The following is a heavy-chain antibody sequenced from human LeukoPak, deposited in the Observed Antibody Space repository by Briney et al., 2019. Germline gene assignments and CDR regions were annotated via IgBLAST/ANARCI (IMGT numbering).Heavy chain of an antibody. J-gene: IGHJ6*03. V-gene: IGHV4-59*01. CDR2: IYYSGST. Sequence: PSETLSLTCTVSGGSISSYYWSWIRQPPGKGLEWIGYIYYSGSTNYNPSLKSRVTISVDTSKNQFSLKLSSVTAADTAVYYCARVWSDGSGSYAYYYYMDVWGKGTTVTVSS. CDR1: GGSISSYY. D-gene: IGHD3-10*01. CDR3: ARVWSDGSGSYAYYYYMDV.